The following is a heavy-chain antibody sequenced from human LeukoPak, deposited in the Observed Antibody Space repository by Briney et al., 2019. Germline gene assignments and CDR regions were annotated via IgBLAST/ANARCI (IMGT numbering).Heavy chain of an antibody. CDR1: GFTFSSYS. CDR2: INSNSKHI. Sequence: GGSLRLSCAASGFTFSSYSINWVRQAPGKGLEWLSSINSNSKHIYYADSVEGRFTISRDNAKKTLYLQMNSLRAEDTAVYYCATDDYGDFSDYWGQGTLVTVSS. J-gene: IGHJ4*02. D-gene: IGHD4-17*01. CDR3: ATDDYGDFSDY. V-gene: IGHV3-21*01.